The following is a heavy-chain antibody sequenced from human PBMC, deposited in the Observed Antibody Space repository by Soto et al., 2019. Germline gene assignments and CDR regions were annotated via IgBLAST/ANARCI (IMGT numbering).Heavy chain of an antibody. CDR1: GGTFSSYA. CDR3: ARLFSPKSIVGATTDYYGMGV. J-gene: IGHJ6*02. Sequence: SVKVSCKASGGTFSSYAISWVRQAPGQGLEWMGGIIPIFGTANYAQKFQGRVTITADESTSTAYMELSSLRSEGTAMYYCARLFSPKSIVGATTDYYGMGVWGQGTTVTVSS. CDR2: IIPIFGTA. D-gene: IGHD1-26*01. V-gene: IGHV1-69*13.